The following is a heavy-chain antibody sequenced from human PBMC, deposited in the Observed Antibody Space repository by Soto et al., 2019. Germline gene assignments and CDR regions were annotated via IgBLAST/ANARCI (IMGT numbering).Heavy chain of an antibody. V-gene: IGHV1-69*02. Sequence: QVQLVRSGAEVKKPGSSVKVSCKASGGTFSSYSISWVRQAPGQGLEWVGRNIPTLGIANYAQKVQCRVTTTADKSTRTAYIELSSLVAEDTAVYYCARNPSAGDSAGYWDQGTLVTVSS. CDR2: NIPTLGIA. J-gene: IGHJ4*02. D-gene: IGHD2-21*01. CDR3: ARNPSAGDSAGY. CDR1: GGTFSSYS.